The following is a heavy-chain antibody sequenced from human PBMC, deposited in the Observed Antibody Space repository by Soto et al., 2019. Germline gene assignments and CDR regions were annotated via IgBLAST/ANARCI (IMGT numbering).Heavy chain of an antibody. J-gene: IGHJ4*02. D-gene: IGHD5-12*01. CDR3: AEGSIEYSASVDY. CDR1: GFSFNSYA. V-gene: IGHV3-23*01. Sequence: EVQLLESGGGLIQPGGSLRLSCSASGFSFNSYAMMWVRQAPGKGLEWVSVISGSGGSSYFAGSAKGRFTISRDNSKNMLYLEMNSLRAEDTARYFCAEGSIEYSASVDYWGQGTLVIVSS. CDR2: ISGSGGSS.